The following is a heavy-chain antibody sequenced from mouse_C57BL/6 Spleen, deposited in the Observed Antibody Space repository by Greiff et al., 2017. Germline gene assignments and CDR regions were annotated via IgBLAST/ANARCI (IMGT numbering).Heavy chain of an antibody. Sequence: QVQLQQSGAELVRPGTSVKMSCKASGYTFTNYWIGWAKQRPGHGLEWIGDIYPGGGYTNYNEKFKGKATLTADKSSSTAYMQFSSLTSEDSAIXYGARGGWTGDYAMDYWGQGTSVTVSS. CDR3: ARGGWTGDYAMDY. D-gene: IGHD1-1*02. CDR1: GYTFTNYW. J-gene: IGHJ4*01. V-gene: IGHV1-63*01. CDR2: IYPGGGYT.